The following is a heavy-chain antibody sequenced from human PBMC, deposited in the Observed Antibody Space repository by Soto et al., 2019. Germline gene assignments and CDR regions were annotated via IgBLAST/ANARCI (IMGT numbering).Heavy chain of an antibody. CDR2: IDPSDSYT. Sequence: GESLKISCKGSGYSFTSYWISWVRQMHGKGLEWMGRIDPSDSYTNYSPSFQGHVTISADKSISTAYLQWSSLKASDTAMSYCARLNSSGYYYYYGMGVWGQGTTVTV. J-gene: IGHJ6*02. CDR1: GYSFTSYW. V-gene: IGHV5-10-1*01. D-gene: IGHD6-19*01. CDR3: ARLNSSGYYYYYGMGV.